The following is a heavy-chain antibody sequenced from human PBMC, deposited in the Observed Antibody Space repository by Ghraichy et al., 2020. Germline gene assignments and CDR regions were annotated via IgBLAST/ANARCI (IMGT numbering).Heavy chain of an antibody. CDR3: ARGPPPGYSSSWYADDAFDI. CDR1: GGSISSYY. J-gene: IGHJ3*02. CDR2: IYYSGST. Sequence: SETLSLTCTVSGGSISSYYWSWIRQPPGKGLEWIGYIYYSGSTNYNPSLKSRVTISVDTSKNQFSLKLSSVTAADTAVYYCARGPPPGYSSSWYADDAFDIWGQGTMVTVSS. D-gene: IGHD6-13*01. V-gene: IGHV4-59*01.